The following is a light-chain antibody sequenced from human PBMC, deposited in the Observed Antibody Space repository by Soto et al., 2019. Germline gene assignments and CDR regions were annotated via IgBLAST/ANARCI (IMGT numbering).Light chain of an antibody. CDR3: QHYRTS. J-gene: IGKJ4*01. CDR2: GAS. CDR1: QGVSSSY. V-gene: IGKV3-20*01. Sequence: EIVLTQSPGTLSLSPGERATLSCRASQGVSSSYLAWYQQKPGQPPMLLIYGASSSATGIPDRFSGSGSGTDFTLTITRLEPEDFAVYYCQHYRTSFGGGTKVEIK.